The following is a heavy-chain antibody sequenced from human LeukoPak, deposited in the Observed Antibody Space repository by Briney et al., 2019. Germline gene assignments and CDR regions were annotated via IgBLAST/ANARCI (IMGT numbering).Heavy chain of an antibody. CDR2: IYHRGTT. V-gene: IGHV4-38-2*01. CDR1: GYSISSGHY. Sequence: SETLSLTCAVSGYSISSGHYWGWIRQPQGRGLEWIGSIYHRGTTYYNPSLTSRVTISVDTSKNQFSLKLSSVTAADTAVYYCARTGGYYYGSATYYNPDYWGRGTLVTVSS. J-gene: IGHJ4*02. CDR3: ARTGGYYYGSATYYNPDY. D-gene: IGHD3-10*01.